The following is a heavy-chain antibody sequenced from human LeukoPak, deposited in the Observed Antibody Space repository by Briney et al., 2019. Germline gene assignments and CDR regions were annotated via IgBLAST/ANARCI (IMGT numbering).Heavy chain of an antibody. CDR3: AKETPNTGWFDP. J-gene: IGHJ5*02. D-gene: IGHD1-14*01. CDR1: GYTFTDYY. CDR2: INPSGDGT. Sequence: ASVKVSCRASGYTFTDYYVHLVRQAPGQGLEWMGVINPSGDGTNYPQRFQGRVTLTRDTSTSTVYMELSSLRSEDTAIYYCAKETPNTGWFDPWGQGTLVTVSS. V-gene: IGHV1-46*01.